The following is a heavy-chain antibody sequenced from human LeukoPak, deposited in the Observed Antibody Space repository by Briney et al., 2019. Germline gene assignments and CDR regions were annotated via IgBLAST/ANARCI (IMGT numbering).Heavy chain of an antibody. CDR2: VYASGRT. J-gene: IGHJ3*01. CDR3: ASKLPASDAFDV. D-gene: IGHD2-2*01. Sequence: SETLSLTCTVSGGSISSYYWSWIRQPAGKALEWMGRVYASGRTNYNPSLKSRVTMSVDTSKKQVSLKLRSVTAADTAVYYCASKLPASDAFDVWGQGIVVTVSS. V-gene: IGHV4-4*07. CDR1: GGSISSYY.